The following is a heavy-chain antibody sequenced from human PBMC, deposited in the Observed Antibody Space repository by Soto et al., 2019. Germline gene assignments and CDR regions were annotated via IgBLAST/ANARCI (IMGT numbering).Heavy chain of an antibody. J-gene: IGHJ4*02. V-gene: IGHV1-3*04. CDR1: GYTFTTYA. D-gene: IGHD3-16*01. CDR2: INTDNGNT. Sequence: ASVKVSCKASGYTFTTYAIHWVRQAPGQSLEWMGWINTDNGNTYYSQKMQARVTITRDTSASTAYMELSRLRSEDTAVYYCARSRVRGGYYFDYWGQGALVTDSS. CDR3: ARSRVRGGYYFDY.